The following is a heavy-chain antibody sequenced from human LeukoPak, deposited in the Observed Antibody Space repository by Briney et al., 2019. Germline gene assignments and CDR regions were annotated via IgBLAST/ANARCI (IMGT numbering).Heavy chain of an antibody. CDR1: GGSFSNYV. CDR3: ARDPSRGDYPYYYYGMDV. Sequence: SVNVSCKASGGSFSNYVITWVRQAPGQGLEWMGRIIPILGIANYAQKFQGRVTITADKSTSTAYMELSSLRSEDTAVYYCARDPSRGDYPYYYYGMDVWGQGTTVTVSS. V-gene: IGHV1-69*04. J-gene: IGHJ6*02. CDR2: IIPILGIA. D-gene: IGHD4-17*01.